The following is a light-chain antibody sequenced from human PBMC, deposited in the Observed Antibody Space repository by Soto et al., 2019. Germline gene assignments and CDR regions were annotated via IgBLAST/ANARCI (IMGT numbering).Light chain of an antibody. CDR2: EVS. V-gene: IGLV2-14*01. CDR3: SSYTSGSTYV. CDR1: SSDVGGYNY. J-gene: IGLJ1*01. Sequence: QSALTQPASVSGSPGQSITISCTGTSSDVGGYNYVSWYQQHPGKAPKLMIYEVSNRPSGVSNRFSGSKSGNTASLTISGLQAEDEADYYCSSYTSGSTYVFGTGTKLT.